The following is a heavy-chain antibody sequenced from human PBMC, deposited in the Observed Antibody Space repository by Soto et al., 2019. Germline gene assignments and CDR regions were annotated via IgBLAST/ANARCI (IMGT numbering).Heavy chain of an antibody. J-gene: IGHJ5*02. CDR3: VRDRFPTSYSSSYNWFDP. CDR1: GYTFTSYG. D-gene: IGHD6-6*01. CDR2: ISAYNGNT. Sequence: QVQLVQSGAEVKKPGASVKVSCKASGYTFTSYGISWVRQAPGQGLEWMGWISAYNGNTNYAQKLQGRVTMTTDTSTSTAYMELRSLRSDDTAVYYCVRDRFPTSYSSSYNWFDPWGQGTLVTVSS. V-gene: IGHV1-18*04.